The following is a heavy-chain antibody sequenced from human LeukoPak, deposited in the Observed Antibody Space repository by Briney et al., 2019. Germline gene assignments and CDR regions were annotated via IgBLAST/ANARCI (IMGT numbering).Heavy chain of an antibody. CDR2: ISGSGGST. J-gene: IGHJ4*02. V-gene: IGHV3-23*01. Sequence: GGSLRLSCAASGFTFSSYAMSWVRQAPGKGLEWVSAISGSGGSTYYADSVKGRFTISRDNSKGTVYLQMNSLRPEDTAVYYCAKDDAWLQYGNWGRGTLVTVSS. CDR1: GFTFSSYA. D-gene: IGHD5-24*01. CDR3: AKDDAWLQYGN.